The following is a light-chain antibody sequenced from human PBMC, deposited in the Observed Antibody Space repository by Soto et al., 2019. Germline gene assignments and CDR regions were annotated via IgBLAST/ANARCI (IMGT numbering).Light chain of an antibody. CDR1: SSNIGAGSD. J-gene: IGLJ2*01. Sequence: QLVLTQPPSVSGAPGQGVTISCTGSSSNIGAGSDVHWYQQVPGRAPKLLIFAHSSRPSGVPDRFSGSTSGTSASLAITGLQAEDEADYYCQSYDSSVSGPLFGGGTKLTVL. CDR2: AHS. CDR3: QSYDSSVSGPL. V-gene: IGLV1-40*01.